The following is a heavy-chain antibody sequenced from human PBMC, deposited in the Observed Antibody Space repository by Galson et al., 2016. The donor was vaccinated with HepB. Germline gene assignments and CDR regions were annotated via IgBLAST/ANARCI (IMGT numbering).Heavy chain of an antibody. Sequence: SETLSLTCAVYGESFSGSWSWIRQPPGKELEWTGEVNQSGGTNYNPSLKSRVTISVDTSKNQFSLKLSSVTAADAAVYYCARGRGHSYGLRSFDYWGLGTLVTVSS. CDR3: ARGRGHSYGLRSFDY. D-gene: IGHD5-18*01. J-gene: IGHJ4*02. V-gene: IGHV4-34*01. CDR2: VNQSGGT. CDR1: GESFSGS.